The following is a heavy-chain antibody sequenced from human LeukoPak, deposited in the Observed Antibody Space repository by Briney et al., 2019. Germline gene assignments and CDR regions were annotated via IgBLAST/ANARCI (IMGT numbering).Heavy chain of an antibody. D-gene: IGHD6-19*01. CDR3: AKRHPTSVPRYSSGRAGGGNAFDI. J-gene: IGHJ3*02. CDR1: GFTFSSYG. CDR2: IWYGGSNK. V-gene: IGHV3-30*02. Sequence: PGGSLRLSCAASGFTFSSYGMHWVRQAPGKGLEWVAVIWYGGSNKYYADSVKGRFTISRDNSKNTLYLQMNSLRAEDTAVYYCAKRHPTSVPRYSSGRAGGGNAFDIWGQGTMVTVSS.